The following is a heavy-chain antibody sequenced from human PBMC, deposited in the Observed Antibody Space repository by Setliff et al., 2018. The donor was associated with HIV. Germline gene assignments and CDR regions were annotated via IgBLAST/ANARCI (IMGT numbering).Heavy chain of an antibody. D-gene: IGHD3-22*01. CDR2: MNHRGVI. Sequence: SETLSLTCTVYGGSFSGYYWTWIRQPPGKGLEFIGEMNHRGVIKYLSSLKSRVTMAVDTSKKQFSLKLKSVTAADIAVYYCARDGYYYDSSGHLAYYFDYWGQGTLVTVSS. V-gene: IGHV4-34*01. CDR1: GGSFSGYY. CDR3: ARDGYYYDSSGHLAYYFDY. J-gene: IGHJ4*02.